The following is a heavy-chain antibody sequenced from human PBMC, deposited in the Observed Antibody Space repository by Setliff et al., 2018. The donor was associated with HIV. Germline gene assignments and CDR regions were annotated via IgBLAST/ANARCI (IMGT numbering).Heavy chain of an antibody. CDR1: GDSITRSFW. V-gene: IGHV4-4*02. CDR3: ARRDSYYDILTGRAFDAFDI. Sequence: PSETLSLTCVVSGDSITRSFWWSWIRQSPGTGLEWIGEIFHSGGTNYNPALKSRVTMSVDKSKNHFSLRLSSVTAADTAVYYCARRDSYYDILTGRAFDAFDIWGQGTVVTVSS. J-gene: IGHJ3*02. CDR2: IFHSGGT. D-gene: IGHD3-9*01.